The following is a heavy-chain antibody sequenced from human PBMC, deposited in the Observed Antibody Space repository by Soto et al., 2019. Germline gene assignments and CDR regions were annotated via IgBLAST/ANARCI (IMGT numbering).Heavy chain of an antibody. CDR2: IWHDGSKK. CDR1: GFSFSTYG. V-gene: IGHV3-33*01. CDR3: GRDVWGVAYKSLDY. D-gene: IGHD3-10*02. J-gene: IGHJ4*02. Sequence: QVHLVESGGGVVQPGRSLRLSCAASGFSFSTYGIHWVRQAPGKGLEWVAVIWHDGSKKYYVDSVKGRFTISRDNSKDTVYLEMNSLRAADTAVYYCGRDVWGVAYKSLDYWGLGTLVTVSS.